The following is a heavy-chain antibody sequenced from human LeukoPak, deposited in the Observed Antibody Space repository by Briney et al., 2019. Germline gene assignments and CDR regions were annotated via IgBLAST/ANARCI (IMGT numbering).Heavy chain of an antibody. CDR2: FDPEDGET. CDR1: GYTLTELS. V-gene: IGHV1-24*01. Sequence: GASVKVSCKVSGYTLTELSMHWVRQAPGKGLEWMGGFDPEDGETIYAQKFQGRVTMTRDTSTSTVYMELSSLRSEDTAVYYCARADSSGYLLDYWGQGTLVTVSS. CDR3: ARADSSGYLLDY. D-gene: IGHD3-22*01. J-gene: IGHJ4*02.